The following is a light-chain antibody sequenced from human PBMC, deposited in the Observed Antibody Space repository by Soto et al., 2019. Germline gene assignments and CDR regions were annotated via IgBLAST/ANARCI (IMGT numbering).Light chain of an antibody. J-gene: IGKJ1*01. Sequence: DIQMTQSPSTLSGSVGDRVTITCRASQTISIWLAWYQQKPGKAPKLLIYKASTLTSGVPSRFSGSGSGTEFTLTISSLQPDDFATYYCQHYNSYSEAFGQGTKVELK. V-gene: IGKV1-5*03. CDR2: KAS. CDR3: QHYNSYSEA. CDR1: QTISIW.